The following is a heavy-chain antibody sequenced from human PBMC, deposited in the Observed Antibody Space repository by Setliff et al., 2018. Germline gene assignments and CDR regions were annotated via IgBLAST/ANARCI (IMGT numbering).Heavy chain of an antibody. J-gene: IGHJ3*02. CDR3: ATPRSGIIDAFDI. V-gene: IGHV1-69*06. D-gene: IGHD2-15*01. CDR1: GYTFTSYA. CDR2: IIPIFGTA. Sequence: ASVKVSCKASGYTFTSYAMNWVRQAPGQGLEWMGGIIPIFGTAIYAQKFQGRVTMTEDTSTDTAYMELSSLRSEDTAVYYCATPRSGIIDAFDIWGQGTMVTVSS.